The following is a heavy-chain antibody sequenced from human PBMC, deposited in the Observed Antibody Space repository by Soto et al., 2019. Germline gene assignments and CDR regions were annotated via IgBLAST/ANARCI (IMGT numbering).Heavy chain of an antibody. Sequence: EVQLLESGGGLVQPGGSLRLSCAASGLTFNSYAMTWVRQAPGRGLEWVSGVDGRGFTSYHADSVKGRFTIPRDNSKNTLYLQMNSLRAEDTAVYYCAKALGLYCGCDCFDAFDVWGQGAMVSVSS. V-gene: IGHV3-23*01. CDR3: AKALGLYCGCDCFDAFDV. CDR2: VDGRGFTS. J-gene: IGHJ3*01. D-gene: IGHD2-21*02. CDR1: GLTFNSYA.